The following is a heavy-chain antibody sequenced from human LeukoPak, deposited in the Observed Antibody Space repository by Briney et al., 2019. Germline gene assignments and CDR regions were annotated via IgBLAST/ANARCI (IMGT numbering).Heavy chain of an antibody. Sequence: PGRSLRLSCVVSGFTFSSNHWVRQAPGKGLEWVAVISYDGSKKYYADSVKGRFTISRDSPKNTLSLQMNSLRAEDTAVCYCAKEYDRVHDAFDIWGQGTMVTVSS. CDR3: AKEYDRVHDAFDI. J-gene: IGHJ3*02. CDR1: GFTFSSN. V-gene: IGHV3-30*18. D-gene: IGHD3-9*01. CDR2: ISYDGSKK.